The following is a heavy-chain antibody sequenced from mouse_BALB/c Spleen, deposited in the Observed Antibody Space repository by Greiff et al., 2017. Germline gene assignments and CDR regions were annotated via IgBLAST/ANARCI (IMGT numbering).Heavy chain of an antibody. V-gene: IGHV1-9*01. D-gene: IGHD2-4*01. CDR1: GYTFSSYW. CDR2: ILPGSGST. CDR3: ARFHDYHVAWFAY. Sequence: QVQLQQSGAELMKPGASVKISCKATGYTFSSYWIEWVKQRPGHGLEWIGEILPGSGSTNYNEKFKGKATFTADTSSNTAYMQLSSLTSEDSAVYYCARFHDYHVAWFAYWGQGTLVTVSA. J-gene: IGHJ3*01.